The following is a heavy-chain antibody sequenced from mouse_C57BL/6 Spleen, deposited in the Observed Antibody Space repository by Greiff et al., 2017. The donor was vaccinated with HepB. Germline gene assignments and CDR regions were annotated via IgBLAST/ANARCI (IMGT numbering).Heavy chain of an antibody. V-gene: IGHV1-82*01. CDR1: GYAFSSSW. Sequence: QVQLQQSGPELVKPGASVKISCKASGYAFSSSWMNWVKQRPGKGLEWIGRIYPGDGDTNYNGKFKGKATLTADKSSSTAYMQLSSLTSEDSAVYFCARNYYGSSSAYYFDCWGQGTTLTVSS. D-gene: IGHD1-1*01. CDR2: IYPGDGDT. CDR3: ARNYYGSSSAYYFDC. J-gene: IGHJ2*01.